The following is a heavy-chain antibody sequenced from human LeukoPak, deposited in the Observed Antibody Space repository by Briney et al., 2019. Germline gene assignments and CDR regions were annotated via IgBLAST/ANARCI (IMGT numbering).Heavy chain of an antibody. Sequence: SETLSLTCAVYGGSFSGYYWSWIRQPPGKGLEWIGEINHSGSTNYNPSLKSRVTISVDTSKNQFSLKLSSVTAADTAVYYCAREYKADYDFWSGYHEANNWFDPWGQGTLVTVSS. V-gene: IGHV4-34*01. CDR2: INHSGST. D-gene: IGHD3-3*01. CDR1: GGSFSGYY. CDR3: AREYKADYDFWSGYHEANNWFDP. J-gene: IGHJ5*02.